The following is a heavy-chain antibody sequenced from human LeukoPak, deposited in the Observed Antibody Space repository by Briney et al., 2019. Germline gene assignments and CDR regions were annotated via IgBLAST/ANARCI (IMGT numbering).Heavy chain of an antibody. V-gene: IGHV4-31*03. CDR1: GGSISSGGYY. CDR2: IYYSGST. CDR3: ARDHRMSMVRGGMDV. J-gene: IGHJ6*02. Sequence: SETLSLTRTVSGGSISSGGYYWSWIRQHPGKGLEWIGYIYYSGSTYYNPSLKSRVTISVDTSKNQFSLKLSSVTAADTAVYYCARDHRMSMVRGGMDVWGQGTTVTVSS. D-gene: IGHD3-10*01.